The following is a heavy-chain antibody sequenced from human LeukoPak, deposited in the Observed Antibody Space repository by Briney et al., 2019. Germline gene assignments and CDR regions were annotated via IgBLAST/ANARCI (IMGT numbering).Heavy chain of an antibody. CDR2: IYYSGST. Sequence: SETLSLTCTVSGGSISSYYWSWIRQPPGKGLEWIGYIYYSGSTNYNPSLKSRVTISVDTSKNQFSLKLSSVTAADTAVYYCARTYSGSWIDYWGQGTLVTVSS. V-gene: IGHV4-59*08. D-gene: IGHD6-13*01. CDR1: GGSISSYY. CDR3: ARTYSGSWIDY. J-gene: IGHJ4*02.